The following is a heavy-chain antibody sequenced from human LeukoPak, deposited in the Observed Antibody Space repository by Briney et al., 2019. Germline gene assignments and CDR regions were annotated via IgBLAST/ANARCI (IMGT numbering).Heavy chain of an antibody. D-gene: IGHD1-26*01. J-gene: IGHJ4*02. Sequence: GESLKISCQGSGYSFSDYWIGWVRQMPGKGLEWMGIIYPGDSDTRYSPSFRGQVTISADESISSAYLQWSRLRAADTAIYYCARRNSGSRFDYWGQGILVTVSS. V-gene: IGHV5-51*01. CDR2: IYPGDSDT. CDR3: ARRNSGSRFDY. CDR1: GYSFSDYW.